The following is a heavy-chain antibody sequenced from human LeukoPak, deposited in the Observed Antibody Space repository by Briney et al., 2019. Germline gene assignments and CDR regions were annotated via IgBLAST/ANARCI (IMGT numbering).Heavy chain of an antibody. Sequence: PSGTLSLTCTVSAGSMSSNTYYWGWIRQPPGKGLEWIGRIHYSGNTYYNPSHKSRVTISVDTSKNQFSLKLSSVTAADTAVYYCARYSVWGYYDSSGYYYLDYWGQGTLVTVSS. CDR1: AGSMSSNTYY. D-gene: IGHD3-22*01. CDR2: IHYSGNT. V-gene: IGHV4-39*07. J-gene: IGHJ4*02. CDR3: ARYSVWGYYDSSGYYYLDY.